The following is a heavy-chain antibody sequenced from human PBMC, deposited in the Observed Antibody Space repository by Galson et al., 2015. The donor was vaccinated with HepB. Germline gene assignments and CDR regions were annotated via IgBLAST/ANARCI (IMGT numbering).Heavy chain of an antibody. CDR1: GFTFSSYA. J-gene: IGHJ3*02. D-gene: IGHD3-22*01. V-gene: IGHV3-23*01. Sequence: SLRLSCAASGFTFSSYAMSWVRQAPGKGLEWVSAISGSGGSTYYAGSVKGRFTISRDNSKNTLYLQMNSLRAEDTAVYYCAIPEWPSSGYPHDAFDIWGQGTMVTVSS. CDR2: ISGSGGST. CDR3: AIPEWPSSGYPHDAFDI.